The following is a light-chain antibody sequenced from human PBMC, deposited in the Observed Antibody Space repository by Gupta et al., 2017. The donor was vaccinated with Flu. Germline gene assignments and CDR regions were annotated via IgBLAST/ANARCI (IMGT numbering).Light chain of an antibody. J-gene: IGLJ3*02. V-gene: IGLV3-21*02. Sequence: SYVLTQPPSVSVAPGQTARITCGGNNIGSKSVHWYQQKPGQAPVLVVYDDSDRPSGIPGRFSGSNSGNTATLTISRVEAGDEADYYCQVWYSSIDHPGVFGGGTKLTVL. CDR1: NIGSKS. CDR3: QVWYSSIDHPGV. CDR2: DDS.